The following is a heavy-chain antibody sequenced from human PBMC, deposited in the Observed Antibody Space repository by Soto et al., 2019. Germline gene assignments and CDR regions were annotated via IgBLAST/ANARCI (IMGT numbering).Heavy chain of an antibody. V-gene: IGHV3-74*01. Sequence: PGGSLRLSCAASGFTFSSYAMSWVRQAPGKGLVWVSRINSDGSSTNYADSVKGRFTISRDNAKNTLFLQMNSLRAEDTAVYYCARDRWGGGRDMDVWGQGTTVTVSS. CDR3: ARDRWGGGRDMDV. D-gene: IGHD3-10*01. CDR2: INSDGSST. J-gene: IGHJ6*02. CDR1: GFTFSSYA.